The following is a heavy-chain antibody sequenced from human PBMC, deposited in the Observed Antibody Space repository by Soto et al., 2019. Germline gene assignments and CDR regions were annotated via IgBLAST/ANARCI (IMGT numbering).Heavy chain of an antibody. J-gene: IGHJ4*02. CDR3: ARGGLWFGNYYFDY. Sequence: GGSLRLSCAASGFTFSSYAMHWVRQAPGKGLEYVSAISSNGGSTYYANSVKGRFTISRDNSKNTLYLQMGSLRAEDMAVYYCARGGLWFGNYYFDYWGQGTLVTVSS. CDR2: ISSNGGST. CDR1: GFTFSSYA. V-gene: IGHV3-64*01. D-gene: IGHD3-10*01.